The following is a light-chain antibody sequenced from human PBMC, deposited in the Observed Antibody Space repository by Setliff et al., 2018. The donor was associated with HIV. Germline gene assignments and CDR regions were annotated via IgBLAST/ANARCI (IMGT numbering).Light chain of an antibody. CDR3: GSYAVTNTLP. Sequence: QSALTQPASVSGSPGQSITISCTGTSSDVGGYNYVSWYQQHPGKAPKLIIYEVRNRPSGVSNRFSGSKSGNTASLTISGLQAEDEGDYYCGSYAVTNTLPFGTGTKVTVL. J-gene: IGLJ1*01. CDR2: EVR. V-gene: IGLV2-14*01. CDR1: SSDVGGYNY.